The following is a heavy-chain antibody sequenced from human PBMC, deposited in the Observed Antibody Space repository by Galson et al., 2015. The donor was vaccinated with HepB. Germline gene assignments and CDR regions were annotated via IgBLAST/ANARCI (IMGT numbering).Heavy chain of an antibody. D-gene: IGHD6-13*01. CDR3: ATWAAAVGFDY. Sequence: SLRLSCAGSGFTFSDYYMSWIRQAPGKGLEWISYISISGGYTDYADSVKGRLTISRDNAKNSLFLQMNSLRVEDTAIYYCATWAAAVGFDYWGQGTLVAVSS. CDR2: ISISGGYT. J-gene: IGHJ4*02. V-gene: IGHV3-11*03. CDR1: GFTFSDYY.